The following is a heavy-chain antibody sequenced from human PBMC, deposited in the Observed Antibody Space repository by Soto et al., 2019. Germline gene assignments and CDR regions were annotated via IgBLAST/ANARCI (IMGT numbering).Heavy chain of an antibody. D-gene: IGHD3-16*01. Sequence: PLETLSLPCTVSGGSISSGDYYWSWISQPPGKGLEWIGYIYYSGSTYYNPSLKSRVTISVDTSKNQFSLKLSSVTATDTAVYYCGSHDYALYGTDVWGQGTTVTVSS. V-gene: IGHV4-30-4*01. CDR2: IYYSGST. CDR3: GSHDYALYGTDV. J-gene: IGHJ6*02. CDR1: GGSISSGDYY.